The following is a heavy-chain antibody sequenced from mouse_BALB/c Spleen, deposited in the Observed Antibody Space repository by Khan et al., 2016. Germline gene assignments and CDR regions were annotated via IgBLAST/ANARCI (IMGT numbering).Heavy chain of an antibody. J-gene: IGHJ3*01. D-gene: IGHD1-1*01. CDR2: ITSYNGAT. Sequence: LVKTGASVKISCKASGYSFTGYYMHWVKQSHGKSLEWIGYITSYNGATSYNQKFKGEATFTVDTSSSTAYMQFNSLTSEDSAVYYCASPYGSSYGGFAYWGQGTLVTVSA. CDR3: ASPYGSSYGGFAY. V-gene: IGHV1S34*01. CDR1: GYSFTGYY.